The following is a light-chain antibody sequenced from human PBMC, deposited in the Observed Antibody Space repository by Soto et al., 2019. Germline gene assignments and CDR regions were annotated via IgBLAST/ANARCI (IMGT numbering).Light chain of an antibody. J-gene: IGKJ5*01. V-gene: IGKV1-39*01. CDR3: QQTRSMVPIT. Sequence: DIQMTQSPSSLSASVGDRVTITCRASESISTYLNWYQQKPGKAPKLLIYGASTLQSGVPSRFSGSGSGTDFTLTITSVQPEDFASYYCQQTRSMVPITFGQGTRLEIK. CDR2: GAS. CDR1: ESISTY.